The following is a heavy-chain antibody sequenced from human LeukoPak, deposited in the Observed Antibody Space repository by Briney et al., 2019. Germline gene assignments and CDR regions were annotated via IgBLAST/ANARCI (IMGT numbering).Heavy chain of an antibody. Sequence: SETLSLTCAVYGGSFSGYYWNWIRQPPGRGLEWIGGINHRGSTTYNPSLESRVTISVDTSKNQFSLRLSSVTAADTAVYYCARRLLYFGDPDYWGQGTLVTVSS. D-gene: IGHD3-10*01. CDR1: GGSFSGYY. V-gene: IGHV4-34*01. CDR2: INHRGST. J-gene: IGHJ4*02. CDR3: ARRLLYFGDPDY.